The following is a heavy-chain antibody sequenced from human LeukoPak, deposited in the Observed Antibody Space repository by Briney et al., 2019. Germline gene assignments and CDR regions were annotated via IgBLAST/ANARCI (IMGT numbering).Heavy chain of an antibody. CDR1: GFTFSSYA. J-gene: IGHJ4*02. Sequence: GGSLRLSCAASGFTFSSYAMSWVRQAPGKGLEWVSAISGSGGSTYYADSVKGRFTISRDNSKNTLYLQMNSLRSEDTAVYYCARVGVRAVGATISFPFDYWGQGTLVTVSS. CDR2: ISGSGGST. D-gene: IGHD1-26*01. CDR3: ARVGVRAVGATISFPFDY. V-gene: IGHV3-23*01.